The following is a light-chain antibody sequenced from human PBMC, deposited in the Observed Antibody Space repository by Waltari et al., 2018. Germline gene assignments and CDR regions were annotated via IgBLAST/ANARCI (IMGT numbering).Light chain of an antibody. CDR1: TGAVTRGHY. J-gene: IGLJ3*02. CDR3: LISYSGARFV. V-gene: IGLV7-46*01. Sequence: QAVVTQEPPLTVSPGGTVTLTCGSSTGAVTRGHYPYWFQQHPGQAPRPPIYVTSNKHSWPPARFSGSLLGGKAALTLSGAQPEDEAEYYCLISYSGARFVFGGGTKLTVL. CDR2: VTS.